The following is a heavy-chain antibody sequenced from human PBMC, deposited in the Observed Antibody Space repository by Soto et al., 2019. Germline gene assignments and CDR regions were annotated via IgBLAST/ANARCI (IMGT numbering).Heavy chain of an antibody. V-gene: IGHV4-39*01. CDR1: GGSISSSSYY. D-gene: IGHD3-10*01. CDR2: IYYSGST. Sequence: SETLSLTCTVSGGSISSSSYYWGWIRQPPGKGLEWIGSIYYSGSTYYNPSLKCRVTISVDTSKNQFSLKLSSVTAADTAVYYCARHYGSGTSSSYNWFDPWGQGTLVTVSS. CDR3: ARHYGSGTSSSYNWFDP. J-gene: IGHJ5*02.